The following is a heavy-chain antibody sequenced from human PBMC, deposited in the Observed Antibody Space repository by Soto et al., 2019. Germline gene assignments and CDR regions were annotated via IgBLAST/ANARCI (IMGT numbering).Heavy chain of an antibody. J-gene: IGHJ5*02. CDR3: ARAPPPSEDNWFDR. CDR2: IYYSGST. V-gene: IGHV4-59*01. Sequence: TSETLSLTCTVSGGSISSYYWSWIRQPPGKGLEWIGYIYYSGSTNYNPSLKSRVTISVDTSKNQFSLKLSSVTAADTAVYYCARAPPPSEDNWFDRWGQGTLVTVSS. CDR1: GGSISSYY.